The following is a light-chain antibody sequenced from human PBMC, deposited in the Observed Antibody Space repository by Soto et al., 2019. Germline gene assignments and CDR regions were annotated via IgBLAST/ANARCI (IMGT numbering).Light chain of an antibody. CDR1: KIGSKS. J-gene: IGLJ2*01. Sequence: SYELTQPPSVSVAPGKTARITCGGNKIGSKSVHWYQQKPGQAPVLVIYYDSDRPSGIPERFSGSNSGNTATLTISRVEAGTEADYHCQVWDRFVVFGAGTKLTVL. CDR3: QVWDRFVV. V-gene: IGLV3-21*04. CDR2: YDS.